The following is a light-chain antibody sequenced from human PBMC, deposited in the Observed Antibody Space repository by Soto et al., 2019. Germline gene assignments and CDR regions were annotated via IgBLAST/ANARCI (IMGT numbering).Light chain of an antibody. CDR2: SAS. CDR3: QQTYGHCVT. J-gene: IGKJ1*01. Sequence: DIRMTQSPASLSASVGDRVTVTFRASQNIDKYLHWYQQKPPKAPNLLIFSASILQSGVTSRFIGSGSGTEVTLTIIGLQPEDFATYYCQQTYGHCVTFGQGTKVDIK. V-gene: IGKV1-39*01. CDR1: QNIDKY.